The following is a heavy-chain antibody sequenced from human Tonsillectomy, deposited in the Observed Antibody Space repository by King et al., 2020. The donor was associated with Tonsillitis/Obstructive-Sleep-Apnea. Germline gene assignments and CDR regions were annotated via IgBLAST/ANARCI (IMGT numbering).Heavy chain of an antibody. J-gene: IGHJ4*02. Sequence: VQLVESGGGVVQPGRSLRLSCAGSGFSFSTDGMHCVRQAPGKGLEWVAGISSDGKNEHYAESVKGRFTISRDNSQNIVYLQMNSLRNEDTAVYYCARGGSPYFDYWGQGALVTVSS. CDR3: ARGGSPYFDY. D-gene: IGHD6-19*01. V-gene: IGHV3-30*03. CDR1: GFSFSTDG. CDR2: ISSDGKNE.